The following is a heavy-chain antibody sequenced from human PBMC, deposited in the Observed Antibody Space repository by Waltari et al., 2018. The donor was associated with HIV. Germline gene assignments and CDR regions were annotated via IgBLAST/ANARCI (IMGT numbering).Heavy chain of an antibody. Sequence: QLRLQESGPGLVMPSETLSLSCTASGFSVTSYYWHLSRQSPEKGLEWIGYVHHTGASKCNPPLRSRVSMSVDTSKNEITLSLTSATAADTAVYYCARWCDTNCHTFDIWGQGTSVTVSS. CDR3: ARWCDTNCHTFDI. J-gene: IGHJ3*02. V-gene: IGHV4-59*02. D-gene: IGHD2-8*01. CDR2: VHHTGAS. CDR1: GFSVTSYY.